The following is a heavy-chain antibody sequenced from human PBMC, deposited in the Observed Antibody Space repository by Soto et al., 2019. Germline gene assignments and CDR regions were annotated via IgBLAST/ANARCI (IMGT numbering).Heavy chain of an antibody. CDR3: AKSYYYDSSGYLYYFDY. D-gene: IGHD3-22*01. Sequence: SLRLSCAASGFTFSSYAMSWVRQAPGKGLEWVSAISGSGGSTYYADSVKGRFTISRDNSKNTLYLQMNSLRAEDTAVYYCAKSYYYDSSGYLYYFDYWGQGTLVTVSS. V-gene: IGHV3-23*01. CDR1: GFTFSSYA. J-gene: IGHJ4*02. CDR2: ISGSGGST.